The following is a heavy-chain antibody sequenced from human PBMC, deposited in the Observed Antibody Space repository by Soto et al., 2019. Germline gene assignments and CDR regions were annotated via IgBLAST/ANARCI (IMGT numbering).Heavy chain of an antibody. J-gene: IGHJ6*02. CDR2: INPNSGGT. Sequence: GASVKVSCKASGYTFTGYYMHWVRQAPGQGLEWMGWINPNSGGTNYAQKFQGRVTMTRDTSISTAYMELSRLRSDDTAVYYCAREALSSSWYDDYYYYGMDVWGQGTTVTVSS. V-gene: IGHV1-2*02. CDR1: GYTFTGYY. D-gene: IGHD6-13*01. CDR3: AREALSSSWYDDYYYYGMDV.